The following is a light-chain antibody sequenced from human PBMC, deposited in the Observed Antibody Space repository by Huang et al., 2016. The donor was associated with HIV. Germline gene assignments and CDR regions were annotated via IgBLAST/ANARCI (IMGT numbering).Light chain of an antibody. Sequence: EIVMTQSPATVSVSPGERATLSCKASQSVTSTLAWYQQKPGQAPRLLIYDASTRATGIPARFSGSGSGTEFTLTISSLQSGDFAVYYCQQYNNWPRTFGQGTKVEV. CDR3: QQYNNWPRT. V-gene: IGKV3D-15*01. J-gene: IGKJ1*01. CDR1: QSVTST. CDR2: DAS.